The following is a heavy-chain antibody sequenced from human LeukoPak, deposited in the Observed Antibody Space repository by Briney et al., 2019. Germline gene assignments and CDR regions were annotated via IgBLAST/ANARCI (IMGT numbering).Heavy chain of an antibody. D-gene: IGHD4-17*01. V-gene: IGHV1-18*01. J-gene: IGHJ4*02. CDR3: ARGHGGDYHFDY. CDR1: GYTFTSYG. CDR2: ISGYNGNT. Sequence: GASVKVSCKASGYTFTSYGISWVRQAPGQGLEWMGWISGYNGNTNSAQNLQGRVTMTTDTSTTTAYMELRSLRSDDTAVYFCARGHGGDYHFDYWGQGTLVTVSS.